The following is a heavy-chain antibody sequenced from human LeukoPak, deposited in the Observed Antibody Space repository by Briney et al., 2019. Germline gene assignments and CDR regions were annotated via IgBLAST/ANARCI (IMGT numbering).Heavy chain of an antibody. J-gene: IGHJ4*02. CDR2: INPNSGGT. D-gene: IGHD5-18*01. CDR3: AREIGPRQLHLWGSAFAY. Sequence: ASVKVSCKASGYTFTGYYMHWVRQAPGQGLEWMGWINPNSGGTNYAQKCQGRVTMTRDTSISTAYMELSRLSSEDTAVFYCAREIGPRQLHLWGSAFAYWGQGTLVTVSS. V-gene: IGHV1-2*02. CDR1: GYTFTGYY.